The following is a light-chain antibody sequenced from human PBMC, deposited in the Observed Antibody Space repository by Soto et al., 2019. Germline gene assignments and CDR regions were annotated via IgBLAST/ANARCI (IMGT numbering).Light chain of an antibody. CDR3: QQYKIWPPVT. CDR2: GAS. J-gene: IGKJ1*01. Sequence: EIVMTQSPVTLSVCPGERATLSCRASQFVSSNLAWYQQKPGQAPRLLIYGASTRATGIPARFSGSGSGTEFTLTISNLQSEDFAVYYCQQYKIWPPVTFGQGTKVDIK. CDR1: QFVSSN. V-gene: IGKV3D-15*01.